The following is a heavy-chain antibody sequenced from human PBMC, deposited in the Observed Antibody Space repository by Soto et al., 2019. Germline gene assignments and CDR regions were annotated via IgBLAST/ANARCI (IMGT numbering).Heavy chain of an antibody. CDR2: MNPNSGNT. V-gene: IGHV1-8*01. CDR3: ARESKERRPATFDI. CDR1: RYSFTSYD. Sequence: ASVKVSCKASRYSFTSYDINWVRQATGQGPEWMGWMNPNSGNTGYAQKFQGRVTMTRDTSTSTAYMELSSLTSEDAAVYYCARESKERRPATFDIWGQGTMVTV. J-gene: IGHJ3*02.